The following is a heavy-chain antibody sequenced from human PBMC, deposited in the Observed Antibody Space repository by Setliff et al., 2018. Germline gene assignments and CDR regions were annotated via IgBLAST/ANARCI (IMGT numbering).Heavy chain of an antibody. CDR3: ARDPGFHSGTWSLDS. CDR1: GGSISSGSYY. D-gene: IGHD2-21*01. Sequence: PSETLSLTCTVSGGSISSGSYYWTWIRQPAGKGLEWIGRIYVGGSANYNPSLKSRVTISVDTSTNVFSLKLSSLIAADTAVYYCARDPGFHSGTWSLDSWGQGRLVTVSS. CDR2: IYVGGSA. J-gene: IGHJ4*02. V-gene: IGHV4-61*02.